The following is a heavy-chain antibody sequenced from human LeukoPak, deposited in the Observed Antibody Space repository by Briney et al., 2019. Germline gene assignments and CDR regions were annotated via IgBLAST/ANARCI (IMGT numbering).Heavy chain of an antibody. CDR1: GFPFSSYW. CDR3: ARDGFGTGSN. CDR2: IKQDGSEK. V-gene: IGHV3-7*03. D-gene: IGHD3-16*01. Sequence: GGSLRLSCVASGFPFSSYWMDWVRQAPGKGLEWVANIKQDGSEKNYVDSVKGRFIISRDNAKNSLYLQMNTLRADDTAVYYCARDGFGTGSNWGQGTLVTVSS. J-gene: IGHJ4*02.